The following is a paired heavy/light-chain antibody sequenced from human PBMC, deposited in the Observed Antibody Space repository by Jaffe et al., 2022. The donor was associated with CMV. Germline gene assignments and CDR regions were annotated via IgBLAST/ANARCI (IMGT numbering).Heavy chain of an antibody. CDR2: IYTSGST. J-gene: IGHJ6*02. V-gene: IGHV4-4*07. CDR1: GGSISSYY. CDR3: ARDRSRNYVLAGYYYGMDV. Sequence: QVQLQESGPGLVKPSETLSLTCTVSGGSISSYYWSWIRQPAGKGLEWIGRIYTSGSTNYNPSLKSRVTMSVDTSKNQFSLKLSSVTAADTAVYYCARDRSRNYVLAGYYYGMDVWGQGTTVTVSS. D-gene: IGHD1-7*01.
Light chain of an antibody. Sequence: DIQMTQSPSTLSASVGDRVTITCRASQSISSWLAWYQQKPGKAPKLLIYKASSLESGVPSRFSGSGSGTEFTLTISSLQPDDFATYYCQQYNSYSFTFGPGTKVDIK. CDR2: KAS. J-gene: IGKJ3*01. CDR1: QSISSW. V-gene: IGKV1-5*03. CDR3: QQYNSYSFT.